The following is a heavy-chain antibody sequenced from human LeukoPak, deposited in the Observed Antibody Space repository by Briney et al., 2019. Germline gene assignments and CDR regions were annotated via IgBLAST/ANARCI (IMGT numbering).Heavy chain of an antibody. Sequence: GGTLRLSCAASGFSFSSYGVTWVRQAPGKGLEWVSSISGSGDTYYPDSVKGRFTISRDNSKNTLYLQMNSLRAEDTAVYYCAKWLSGSYFRIGRYFYYYYMDVWGKGTTVTISS. J-gene: IGHJ6*03. D-gene: IGHD1-26*01. CDR3: AKWLSGSYFRIGRYFYYYYMDV. V-gene: IGHV3-23*01. CDR1: GFSFSSYG. CDR2: ISGSGDT.